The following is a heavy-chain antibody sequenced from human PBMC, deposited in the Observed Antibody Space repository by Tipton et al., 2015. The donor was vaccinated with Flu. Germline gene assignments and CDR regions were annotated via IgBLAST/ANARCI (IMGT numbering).Heavy chain of an antibody. CDR3: ASIVRGLTPSRYFDY. CDR1: GGSFSGYY. V-gene: IGHV4-34*01. CDR2: INHSGST. D-gene: IGHD3-10*01. Sequence: TLSLTCAVYGGSFSGYYWSWIRQPPGKGLERIGEINHSGSTNYNPSLRSRVTISVDTSKNQFSLKLSSVTAADTAVYFCASIVRGLTPSRYFDYWGQGTLVTVSS. J-gene: IGHJ4*02.